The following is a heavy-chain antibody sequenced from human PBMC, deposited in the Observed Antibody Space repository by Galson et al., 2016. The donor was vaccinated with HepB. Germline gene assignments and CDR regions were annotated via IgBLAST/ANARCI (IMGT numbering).Heavy chain of an antibody. Sequence: SLRLSCAASGFTFSGYTMNWVRQAPGKGLEWVSHISSDGTSTQYADSVKGRFTISRDNSRNTVYVQINSLRAEDTAIYYCTMISWSTSSGFGFWGQGTRVTVSS. CDR1: GFTFSGYT. CDR3: TMISWSTSSGFGF. J-gene: IGHJ4*02. CDR2: ISSDGTST. V-gene: IGHV3-48*01. D-gene: IGHD3-22*01.